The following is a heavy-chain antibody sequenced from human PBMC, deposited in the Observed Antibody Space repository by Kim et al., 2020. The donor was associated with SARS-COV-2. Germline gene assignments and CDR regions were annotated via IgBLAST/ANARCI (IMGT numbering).Heavy chain of an antibody. CDR3: ARALDFWSGYYMFDP. CDR1: GFTFSSYA. Sequence: GGSLRLSCAASGFTFSSYAMHWVRQAPGKGLEWVAVISYDGSNKYYADSVKGRFTISRDNSKNTLYLQMNSLRAEDTAVYYCARALDFWSGYYMFDPWGQGTLVTVSS. J-gene: IGHJ5*02. D-gene: IGHD3-3*01. CDR2: ISYDGSNK. V-gene: IGHV3-30-3*01.